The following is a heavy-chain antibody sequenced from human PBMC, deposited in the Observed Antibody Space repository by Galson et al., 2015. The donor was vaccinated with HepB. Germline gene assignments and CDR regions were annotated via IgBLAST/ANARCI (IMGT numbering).Heavy chain of an antibody. J-gene: IGHJ3*02. D-gene: IGHD3-22*01. V-gene: IGHV3-30*18. CDR2: ISYDGSNK. CDR3: AKAYQGGITMIVADAFDI. Sequence: SLRLSCAASGFTFSSYGMHWVRQAPGKGLEWVAVISYDGSNKYYADSVKGRFTISRDNSKNTLYLQMNSLRAEDTAVYYCAKAYQGGITMIVADAFDIWGQGTMVTVSS. CDR1: GFTFSSYG.